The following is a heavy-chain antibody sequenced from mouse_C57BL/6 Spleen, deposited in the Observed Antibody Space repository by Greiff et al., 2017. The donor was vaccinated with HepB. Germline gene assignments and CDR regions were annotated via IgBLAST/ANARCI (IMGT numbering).Heavy chain of an antibody. D-gene: IGHD1-1*01. CDR3: ARGRITTVVDY. CDR1: GYTFTSYW. Sequence: QVHVKQSGTELVKPGASVKLSCKASGYTFTSYWMHWVKQRPGQGLEWIGNINPSNGGTNYNEKFKSKATLTVDKSSSTAYMQLSSLTSEDSAVYYCARGRITTVVDYWGQGTTLTGSS. J-gene: IGHJ2*01. V-gene: IGHV1-53*01. CDR2: INPSNGGT.